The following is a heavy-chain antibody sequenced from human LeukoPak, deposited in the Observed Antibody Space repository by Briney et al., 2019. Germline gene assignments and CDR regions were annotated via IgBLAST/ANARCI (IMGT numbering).Heavy chain of an antibody. CDR3: AGGYSYGRGVDY. V-gene: IGHV3-48*01. CDR1: RFTFSTYS. Sequence: GGSLRLSCAASRFTFSTYSINWVRQAPGKGLEWVSYISSSTSTIYYADSVKGRFTISRDNAKNSLNLQMNSLRAEDTAVYYCAGGYSYGRGVDYWGQGTLVTVSS. D-gene: IGHD5-18*01. CDR2: ISSSTSTI. J-gene: IGHJ4*02.